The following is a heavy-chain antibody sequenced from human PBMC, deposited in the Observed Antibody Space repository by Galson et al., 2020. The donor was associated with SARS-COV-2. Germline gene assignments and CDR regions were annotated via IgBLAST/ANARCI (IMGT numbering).Heavy chain of an antibody. CDR3: ARSSIIFTGYGMDV. CDR1: GYTFTGFY. CDR2: INPNSGGT. J-gene: IGHJ6*02. V-gene: IGHV1-2*02. Sequence: ASVKVSCKASGYTFTGFYIHWVRQAPGKGLEWMGWINPNSGGTNYAQKFQGRVTMTRDTSISTAYMELSRLRSDDTAMYYCARSSIIFTGYGMDVWGQGTTVTVSS. D-gene: IGHD3-9*01.